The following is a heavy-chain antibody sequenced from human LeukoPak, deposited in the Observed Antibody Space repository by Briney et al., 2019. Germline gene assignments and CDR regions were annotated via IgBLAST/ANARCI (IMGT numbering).Heavy chain of an antibody. CDR3: ARHVGNSGYAPCDY. J-gene: IGHJ4*02. D-gene: IGHD5-12*01. Sequence: SETLSLTCTVSGGSISSSSYYWGWIRQPPGKGLEWIGSIYYSGSTYYNPSLKSRVIISVDTSKNQFSLKLSSVTAADTAVYDCARHVGNSGYAPCDYWGQGTLVTVSS. CDR1: GGSISSSSYY. V-gene: IGHV4-39*01. CDR2: IYYSGST.